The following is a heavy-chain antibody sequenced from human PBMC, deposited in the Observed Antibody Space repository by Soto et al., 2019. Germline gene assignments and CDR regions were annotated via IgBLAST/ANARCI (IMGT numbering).Heavy chain of an antibody. D-gene: IGHD3-9*01. V-gene: IGHV3-30-3*01. CDR3: AKDPEGYFDWLLRRTHYYYYGMDV. Sequence: PLRHACAVAGFTISSYAMHCVRQAPGKGLEWVAVISYDGSNKYYADSVKGRFTISRDNSKNTLYLQMNSLRAEDTAVYYCAKDPEGYFDWLLRRTHYYYYGMDVWGQGTTVTVSS. CDR1: GFTISSYA. J-gene: IGHJ6*02. CDR2: ISYDGSNK.